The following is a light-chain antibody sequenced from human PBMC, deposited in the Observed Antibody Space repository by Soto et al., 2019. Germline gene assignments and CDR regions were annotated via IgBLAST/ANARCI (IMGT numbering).Light chain of an antibody. J-gene: IGKJ5*01. CDR3: QQYGNSIPIS. V-gene: IGKV3-20*01. CDR1: QSVSTTF. Sequence: EVVFTQDPGTLSLSHGERATPPCRASQSVSTTFLAWYQQKPGQAPRLLIYGAFSRATGIPDRFSGSGSGTDFTLTISRLETEDFAVYYCQQYGNSIPISFGQGTRLE. CDR2: GAF.